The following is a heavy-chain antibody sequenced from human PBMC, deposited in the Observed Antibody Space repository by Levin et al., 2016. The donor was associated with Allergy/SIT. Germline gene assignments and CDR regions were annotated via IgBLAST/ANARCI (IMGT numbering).Heavy chain of an antibody. V-gene: IGHV4-59*13. J-gene: IGHJ6*03. CDR1: GGSISSYY. D-gene: IGHD2-2*02. CDR2: IYYSGST. CDR3: ARVVIVPAAIPGIYYYYYYMDV. Sequence: GSLRLSCTVSGGSISSYYWSWIRQPPGKGLEWIGYIYYSGSTNYNPSLKSRVTISVDTSKNQFSLKLSSVTAADTAVYYCARVVIVPAAIPGIYYYYYYMDVWGKGTTVTVSS.